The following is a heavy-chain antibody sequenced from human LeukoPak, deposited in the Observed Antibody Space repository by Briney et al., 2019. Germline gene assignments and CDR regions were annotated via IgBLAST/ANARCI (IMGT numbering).Heavy chain of an antibody. CDR1: GFTFSSCA. CDR2: IIDSGNSI. CDR3: ARAMRQNEGYCSGGSCERRFYFQH. V-gene: IGHV3-23*01. Sequence: PGGSLRLSCAASGFTFSSCAMSWVRQAPGKGLEWVSTIIDSGNSIYYADSAEGRFTISRDNSKNTLYLQMNSLRSEDTAVYYCARAMRQNEGYCSGGSCERRFYFQHWGQGTLVTVSS. D-gene: IGHD2-15*01. J-gene: IGHJ1*01.